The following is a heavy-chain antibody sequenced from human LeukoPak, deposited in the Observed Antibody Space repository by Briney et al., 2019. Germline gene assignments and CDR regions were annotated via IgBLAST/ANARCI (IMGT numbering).Heavy chain of an antibody. CDR1: GYTFTSYD. CDR3: ARWYYDSSGYYNWFDP. D-gene: IGHD3-22*01. J-gene: IGHJ5*02. CDR2: MNPNSGNT. V-gene: IGHV1-8*01. Sequence: ASVKVSCKASGYTFTSYDINWVRQATGQGLEWMGWMNPNSGNTGYAQKFQGRVTMTRNTSISTAYMELSSLRSEDTAVYYCARWYYDSSGYYNWFDPWGQGTLVTVSS.